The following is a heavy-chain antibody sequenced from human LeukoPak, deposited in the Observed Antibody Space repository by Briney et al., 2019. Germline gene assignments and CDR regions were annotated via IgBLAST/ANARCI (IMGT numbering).Heavy chain of an antibody. D-gene: IGHD3-10*01. J-gene: IGHJ4*02. Sequence: SETLSLTCTVSGGSISSSSYNWGWIRQPPGKGLEWIGSIYYSGSTYYNPSLKSRVTISVDTSKNQFSLKLNSLTAAETAVYYCARQYGSGSSYTPVVDLWGQGTLVTVSS. CDR2: IYYSGST. V-gene: IGHV4-39*01. CDR1: GGSISSSSYN. CDR3: ARQYGSGSSYTPVVDL.